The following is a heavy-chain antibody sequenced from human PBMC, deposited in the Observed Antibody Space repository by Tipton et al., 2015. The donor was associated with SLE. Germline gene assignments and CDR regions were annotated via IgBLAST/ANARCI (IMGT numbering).Heavy chain of an antibody. CDR3: ARQSIRGAFDI. J-gene: IGHJ3*02. CDR1: GGSISSSSYY. V-gene: IGHV4-39*01. CDR2: IYYSGST. Sequence: TLSLTCTVSGGSISSSSYYWGWIRQPPGKGLEWIGSIYYSGSTYYNPSLKSRVTISVDTSKNQFSLKLSSVTAADTAVYYCARQSIRGAFDIWGQGTMVTVSS.